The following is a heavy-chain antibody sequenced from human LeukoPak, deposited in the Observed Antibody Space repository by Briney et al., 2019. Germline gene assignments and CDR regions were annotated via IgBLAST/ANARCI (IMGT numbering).Heavy chain of an antibody. J-gene: IGHJ4*02. V-gene: IGHV1-46*01. Sequence: ASVKVSCKASGYTFSSHFIHWVRQAPGQGLEWMEMINPSDSGTTSAQKFQGRVTMTRDMSTSTVYMELSSLRSEDTAVYYCARSYHYFDYWGQGTLVTVSS. CDR3: ARSYHYFDY. CDR1: GYTFSSHF. CDR2: INPSDSGT.